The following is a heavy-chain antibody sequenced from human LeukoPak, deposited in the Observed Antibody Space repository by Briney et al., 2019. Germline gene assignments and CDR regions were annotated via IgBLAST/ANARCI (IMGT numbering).Heavy chain of an antibody. V-gene: IGHV3-13*01. D-gene: IGHD6-19*01. Sequence: GGSLRLSCAASGFTFGDYDMHWVRQSTGKGLEWVSAIRSIGDRFYSGSVKGRFTISRENAKNTLYLEMNSLRVGDTAVYYCARLYSSGRYANAFDIWGQGTVVTVSS. CDR3: ARLYSSGRYANAFDI. J-gene: IGHJ3*02. CDR1: GFTFGDYD. CDR2: IRSIGDR.